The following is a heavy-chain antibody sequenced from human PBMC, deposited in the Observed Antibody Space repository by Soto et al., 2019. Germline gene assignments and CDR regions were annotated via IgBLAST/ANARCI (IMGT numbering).Heavy chain of an antibody. V-gene: IGHV3-23*01. J-gene: IGHJ4*02. Sequence: EVQLLESGGGLVQPGGSLRLSCAASGFTFSSFGMNWVRQAPGKGLEWVSLIRGSGGSTYHADSVKGRFTISRDNSKNTRYLQMNSLRAEDTAVYYGAKAATITTLYNFDFWGQGTLVTVSS. D-gene: IGHD4-4*01. CDR1: GFTFSSFG. CDR3: AKAATITTLYNFDF. CDR2: IRGSGGST.